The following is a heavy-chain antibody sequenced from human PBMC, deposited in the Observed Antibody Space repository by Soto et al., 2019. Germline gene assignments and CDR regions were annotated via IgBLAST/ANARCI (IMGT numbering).Heavy chain of an antibody. J-gene: IGHJ6*02. D-gene: IGHD3-16*01. Sequence: QVQLVQSGDEVKKPGASVKVSCKASEYIFVNYGIAWVRQAPGQGVEWMGWISPYTGNTHSATKIQGRLTMTTDTSTSTAYMDLGSLTSDDTAVYYCVMVDNYVTPTPQDVWGQGTTVTVSS. CDR2: ISPYTGNT. CDR3: VMVDNYVTPTPQDV. CDR1: EYIFVNYG. V-gene: IGHV1-18*01.